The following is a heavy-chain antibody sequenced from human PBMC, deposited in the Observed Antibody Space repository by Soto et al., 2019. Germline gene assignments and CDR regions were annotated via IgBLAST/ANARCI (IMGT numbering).Heavy chain of an antibody. CDR3: AKDQERYSRSYYDYLDF. V-gene: IGHV3-23*01. CDR2: SSAGGSTT. D-gene: IGHD1-26*01. J-gene: IGHJ4*02. CDR1: GFTFSTYA. Sequence: DVKLLESGGGLVQPGGSLRLSCAASGFTFSTYAMTWVRQAPGKGLVWVSASSAGGSTTHYAGSVKGRFTISRDNSRDTVYLQMNRLRVEDTVVYYLAKDQERYSRSYYDYLDFGGQGALVTVSS.